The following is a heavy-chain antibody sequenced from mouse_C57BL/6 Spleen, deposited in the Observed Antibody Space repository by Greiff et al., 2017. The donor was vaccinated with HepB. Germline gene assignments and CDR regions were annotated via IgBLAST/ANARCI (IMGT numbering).Heavy chain of an antibody. CDR2: ISDGGSYT. CDR3: ARVYYGSSPFAY. D-gene: IGHD1-1*01. Sequence: DVKLQESGGGLVKPGGSLKLSCAASGFTFSSYAMSWVRQTPEKRLEWVATISDGGSYTYYPDNVKGRFTISRDNAKNNLYLQMSHLKSEDTAMYYCARVYYGSSPFAYWGQGTLVTVSA. CDR1: GFTFSSYA. J-gene: IGHJ3*01. V-gene: IGHV5-4*03.